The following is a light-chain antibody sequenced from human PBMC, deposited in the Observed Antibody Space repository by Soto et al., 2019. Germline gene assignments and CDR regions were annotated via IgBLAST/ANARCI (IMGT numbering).Light chain of an antibody. CDR2: DAS. V-gene: IGKV1-5*01. CDR3: QQYNSYSLT. CDR1: QSISSW. Sequence: DIPMTQSPSTLSASVGVRVTITCRASQSISSWLAWYQQKPGKAPKLLIYDASSLESGVPSRFSGSGSGTEFTHTISSLQPDDFATSYCQQYNSYSLTFGQGTKVEIK. J-gene: IGKJ1*01.